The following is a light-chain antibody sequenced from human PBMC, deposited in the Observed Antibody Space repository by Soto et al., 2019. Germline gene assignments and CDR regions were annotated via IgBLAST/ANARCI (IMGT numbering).Light chain of an antibody. J-gene: IGLJ1*01. CDR1: SSNIGASYE. CDR3: QSYDSSLSGYV. V-gene: IGLV1-40*01. CDR2: GNN. Sequence: QSVLTQPPSVSGAPGQRVTISCTGSSSNIGASYEVHWYQQLPGRAPKLLIYGNNNRPSGVPDRFSGSKSGTSGSLAITGLQAEDGADYYCQSYDSSLSGYVFGTGTKVTVL.